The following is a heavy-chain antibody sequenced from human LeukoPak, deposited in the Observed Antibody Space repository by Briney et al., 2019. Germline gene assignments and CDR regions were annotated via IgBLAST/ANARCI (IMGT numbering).Heavy chain of an antibody. CDR1: GFTLSSYE. D-gene: IGHD3-10*02. Sequence: GGSLRLSCAASGFTLSSYEMNWVRQAPGKGLEWVSYISSSGSTIYYADSAKGRFTISRDNAKNSLYLQMNSLRAEDTAVYYCAELGITMIGGVWGKGTTVTISS. J-gene: IGHJ6*04. CDR3: AELGITMIGGV. V-gene: IGHV3-48*03. CDR2: ISSSGSTI.